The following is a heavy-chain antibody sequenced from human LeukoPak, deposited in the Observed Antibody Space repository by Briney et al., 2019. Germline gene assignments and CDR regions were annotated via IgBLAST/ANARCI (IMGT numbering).Heavy chain of an antibody. V-gene: IGHV3-30*02. Sequence: GGSLRLSCAASGFTFSSYGMHWVRQAPGKGLEWVSFIRYDGSNEYYADSVRGRFTISRDNSKNTLYLQMNSLRVEDTAVYYCAKGGPWFDPWGQGTLVTVSS. J-gene: IGHJ5*02. CDR3: AKGGPWFDP. CDR1: GFTFSSYG. D-gene: IGHD3-10*01. CDR2: IRYDGSNE.